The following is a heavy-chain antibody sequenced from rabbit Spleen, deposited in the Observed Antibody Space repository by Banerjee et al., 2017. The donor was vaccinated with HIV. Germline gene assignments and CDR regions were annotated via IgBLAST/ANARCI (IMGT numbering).Heavy chain of an antibody. D-gene: IGHD3-1*01. Sequence: QSLEESGGGLVQPEGSLTLTCKASGFSFSNSDYMCWVRQAPGKGLEWISCIAGSSSGFTYSATWAKGRFTCSKTSSTTMTLQITSLTAADTATYFCVRDTWKFSLWGQGTLVPS. CDR2: IAGSSSGFT. CDR1: GFSFSNSDY. CDR3: VRDTWKFSL. J-gene: IGHJ4*01. V-gene: IGHV1S40*01.